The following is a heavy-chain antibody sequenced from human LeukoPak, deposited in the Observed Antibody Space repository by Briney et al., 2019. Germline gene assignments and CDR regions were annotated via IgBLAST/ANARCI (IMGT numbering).Heavy chain of an antibody. CDR1: GYSFSGYW. Sequence: GESLKISCKGSGYSFSGYWIVWVRQMPGKGLEWMGIIYPDDSNTRYSPSLQGQVTMSADKSTSTAYLQWSSLKASDTAMYYCARGNSGNWFDPWGQGTPVTVSS. CDR2: IYPDDSNT. CDR3: ARGNSGNWFDP. V-gene: IGHV5-51*01. D-gene: IGHD4-23*01. J-gene: IGHJ5*02.